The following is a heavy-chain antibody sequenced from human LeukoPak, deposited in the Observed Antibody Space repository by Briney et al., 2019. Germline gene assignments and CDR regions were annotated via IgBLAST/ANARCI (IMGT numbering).Heavy chain of an antibody. J-gene: IGHJ4*02. D-gene: IGHD6-19*01. CDR1: GFTFSSYA. CDR2: ISYDGSNK. V-gene: IGHV3-30-3*01. CDR3: ARPLLAVAGTLDY. Sequence: GGSLRLSCAASGFTFSSYAMHWVRQAPGKGLEWVAVISYDGSNKYYADSVKGRFTISRDNSKNTLYLQMNSLRAEDTAVYYCARPLLAVAGTLDYWAREPWSPSPQ.